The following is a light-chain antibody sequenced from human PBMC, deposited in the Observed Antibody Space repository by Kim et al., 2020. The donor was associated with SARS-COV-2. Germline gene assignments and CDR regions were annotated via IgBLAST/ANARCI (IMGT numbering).Light chain of an antibody. J-gene: IGKJ2*01. CDR2: DAS. CDR3: QRARNWPPT. V-gene: IGKV3-15*01. CDR1: QNIWTS. Sequence: SVSTGGSATLSCRASQNIWTSVAWYQQRGGQAPRLLIVDASTRTNGAPARFSGSGSGTEFTLTITSLQPEDSAVYYCQRARNWPPTFGQGTKLEI.